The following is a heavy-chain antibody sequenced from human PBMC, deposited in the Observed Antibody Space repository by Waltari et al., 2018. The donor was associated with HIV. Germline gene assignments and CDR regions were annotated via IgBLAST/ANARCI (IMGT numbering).Heavy chain of an antibody. V-gene: IGHV3-53*01. CDR1: GFSVSGNY. J-gene: IGHJ6*02. D-gene: IGHD4-4*01. CDR2: IYSGGST. Sequence: EVQVLESGAGLIQPGGSLRLACGGSGFSVSGNYLTWVRQAPGKGVEWVSVIYSGGSTYYADSVKGRFIISRDSAKNTVYLQMNSLRVEDTAKYYCARDRSQYYGMDVWGQGTEVTVSS. CDR3: ARDRSQYYGMDV.